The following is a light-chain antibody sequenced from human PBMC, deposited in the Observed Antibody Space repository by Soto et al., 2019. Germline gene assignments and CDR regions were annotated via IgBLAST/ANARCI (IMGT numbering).Light chain of an antibody. J-gene: IGKJ1*01. Sequence: DIVMTQSPDSLAVSLSERATINCKSSQSVLYSSNNKNYLAWYQQKPGQPPKLLIYWASTRESGVPDRFSGSGSGTDFTLTISSLQAEDVAVYYCQQYYSIPPWTFGQGTKVDIK. CDR3: QQYYSIPPWT. CDR1: QSVLYSSNNKNY. V-gene: IGKV4-1*01. CDR2: WAS.